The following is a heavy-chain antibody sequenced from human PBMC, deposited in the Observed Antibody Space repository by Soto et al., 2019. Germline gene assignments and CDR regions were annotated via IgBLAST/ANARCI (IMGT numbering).Heavy chain of an antibody. D-gene: IGHD4-4*01. CDR3: ARADYSNLEAGFDY. CDR2: INHSGST. V-gene: IGHV4-34*01. Sequence: RSLTCAVYGGSFSGYYWSWIRQPPGKGLEWIGEINHSGSTNYNPSLKSRVTISVDTSKNQFSLKLTSVTAADTAVYYCARADYSNLEAGFDYWGRGTLVTVSS. CDR1: GGSFSGYY. J-gene: IGHJ4*02.